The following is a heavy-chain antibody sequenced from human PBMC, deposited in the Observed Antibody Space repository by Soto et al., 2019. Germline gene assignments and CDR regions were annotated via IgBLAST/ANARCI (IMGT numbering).Heavy chain of an antibody. D-gene: IGHD4-4*01. J-gene: IGHJ4*02. CDR1: GDSVSNNGAT. CDR2: TYYRSKWIS. V-gene: IGHV6-1*01. Sequence: SQTLSLTCAISGDSVSNNGATWSWIRQSPSGGLEWLGRTYYRSKWISDYAMSVKSRISINPDTSKNQISLQLKSVTPEDTAVYYCARDPPDFYSGFDFWGQGXLVTVYS. CDR3: ARDPPDFYSGFDF.